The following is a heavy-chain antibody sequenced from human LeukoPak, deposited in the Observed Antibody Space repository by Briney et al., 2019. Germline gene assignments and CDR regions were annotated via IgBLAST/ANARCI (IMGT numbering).Heavy chain of an antibody. D-gene: IGHD1-26*01. Sequence: GGSLRLSCAASGFTFSSYGMHWVRQAPGKGLEWVAFIRYDGSNKYYADSVKGRFTISRDNSKNTLYLQMNSLRAEDTAVYYCAKDRPKWEPSAASFDYWGQGTLVTVSS. CDR2: IRYDGSNK. J-gene: IGHJ4*02. V-gene: IGHV3-30*02. CDR3: AKDRPKWEPSAASFDY. CDR1: GFTFSSYG.